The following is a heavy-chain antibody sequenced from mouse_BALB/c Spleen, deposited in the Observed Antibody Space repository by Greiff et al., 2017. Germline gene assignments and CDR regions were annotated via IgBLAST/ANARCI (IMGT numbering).Heavy chain of an antibody. Sequence: EVLLVESGGGLVQPGGSLKLSCAVSGFSFSSYGMSWVRQTPDKRLELVATINSNGGSTYYPDSVQGRFTISRDNARNILYLQMSSLRSEDTAMYYCARDYPNLRWLAYWGQGTLVTVSA. CDR3: ARDYPNLRWLAY. CDR2: INSNGGST. V-gene: IGHV5-6-3*01. CDR1: GFSFSSYG. J-gene: IGHJ3*01.